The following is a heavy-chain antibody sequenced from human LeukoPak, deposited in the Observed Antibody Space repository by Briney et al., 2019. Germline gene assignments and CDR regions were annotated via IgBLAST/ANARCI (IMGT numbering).Heavy chain of an antibody. CDR1: GYTFTSYG. J-gene: IGHJ5*02. V-gene: IGHV1-18*01. Sequence: ASVKVSCKASGYTFTSYGISWVRQAPGQGLEWMGWVSAYNGNTNYAQKLQGRVTMTTDTSTSTAYMELRSLRSDDTAVYYCARDWGPPLDDSSGPSNWFDPWGQGTLVTVSS. CDR2: VSAYNGNT. CDR3: ARDWGPPLDDSSGPSNWFDP. D-gene: IGHD3-22*01.